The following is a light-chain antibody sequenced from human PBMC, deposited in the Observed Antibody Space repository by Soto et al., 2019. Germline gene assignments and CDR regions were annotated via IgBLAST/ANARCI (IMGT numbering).Light chain of an antibody. CDR1: QSVLYSANNKNY. Sequence: DIVMTQPPDSLAVSLGERATFNCKSSQSVLYSANNKNYLAWYQQKPGQPPKLLIYWASTRESGVPDRFSGSGSGTDFTLTISSLQAEDVAVYYCQQYYGVTWTFGQGTKVEIK. CDR3: QQYYGVTWT. V-gene: IGKV4-1*01. CDR2: WAS. J-gene: IGKJ1*01.